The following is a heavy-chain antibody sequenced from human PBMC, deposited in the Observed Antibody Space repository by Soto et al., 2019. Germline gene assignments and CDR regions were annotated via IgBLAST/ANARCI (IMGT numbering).Heavy chain of an antibody. CDR3: AMSIVVVTALDY. D-gene: IGHD2-21*02. Sequence: QVQLVQSGAEEKKPGASVKVSCKASGYTFTSYAMHWVRQAPGQRLEWMGWINARNGNTKYSQKFQGRVTITRDTSASTAYMELSRLRSEDTAVYYCAMSIVVVTALDYWGQGTLVTVSS. V-gene: IGHV1-3*05. J-gene: IGHJ4*02. CDR2: INARNGNT. CDR1: GYTFTSYA.